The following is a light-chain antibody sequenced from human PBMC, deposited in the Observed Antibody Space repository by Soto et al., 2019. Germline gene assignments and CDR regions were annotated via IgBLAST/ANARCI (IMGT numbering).Light chain of an antibody. Sequence: QSVLAQPASVSGSPGQSITISCTGTRSDVVGYNYVSWYQQHPGKAPKPMIYDVGNRPSGVSNRFSGSKSGNTASLTISGLQAEDEADYYCSSYTSSSTFLWVFGTGTKVTVL. CDR1: RSDVVGYNY. CDR3: SSYTSSSTFLWV. J-gene: IGLJ1*01. CDR2: DVG. V-gene: IGLV2-14*01.